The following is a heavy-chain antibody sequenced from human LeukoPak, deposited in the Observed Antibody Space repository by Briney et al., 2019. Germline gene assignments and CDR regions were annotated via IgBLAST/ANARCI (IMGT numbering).Heavy chain of an antibody. CDR1: GFTFSSYA. J-gene: IGHJ4*02. V-gene: IGHV3-23*01. CDR2: ISGGGDST. D-gene: IGHD7-27*01. CDR3: AKDLATNPPLGY. Sequence: GGSLRLSCAASGFTFSSYAMNWVRQAPGKGLEWVSAISGGGDSTYYADSVRGRFTISRDNSKNTLYLQMNSLRAEDTAVYYCAKDLATNPPLGYWGQGTLVTVSS.